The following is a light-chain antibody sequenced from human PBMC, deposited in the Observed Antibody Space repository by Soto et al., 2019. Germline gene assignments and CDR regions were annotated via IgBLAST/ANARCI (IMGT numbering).Light chain of an antibody. V-gene: IGLV1-44*01. J-gene: IGLJ1*01. CDR3: CSYAGGYTYL. CDR1: SSNIGSKT. Sequence: QSVLTQPPSASGIPGQRVTISCSGSSSNIGSKTVNWYQQVPGTAPKVVIYSNSQRPSGVPDRFSGSKSGISASLAISGLHSEDEADYFCCSYAGGYTYLFGTGTKLTVL. CDR2: SNS.